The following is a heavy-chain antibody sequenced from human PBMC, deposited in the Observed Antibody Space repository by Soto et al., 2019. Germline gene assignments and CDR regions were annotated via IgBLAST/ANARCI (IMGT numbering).Heavy chain of an antibody. Sequence: SVKVAGKASGGTFSSYAISWVRQAPGQGLEWMGGIIPIFGTANYAQKFQGRVTITADESTSTAYMELSSLRSEDTAVYYCARDDCSGGSCYSGSFYYYYYGMDVWGQGTTVTVSS. CDR1: GGTFSSYA. CDR2: IIPIFGTA. V-gene: IGHV1-69*13. CDR3: ARDDCSGGSCYSGSFYYYYYGMDV. J-gene: IGHJ6*02. D-gene: IGHD2-15*01.